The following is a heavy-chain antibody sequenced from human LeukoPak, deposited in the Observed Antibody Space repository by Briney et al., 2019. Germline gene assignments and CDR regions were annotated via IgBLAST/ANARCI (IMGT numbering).Heavy chain of an antibody. CDR1: GYTFTSYA. CDR2: ITPIFGTA. V-gene: IGHV1-69*05. D-gene: IGHD6-6*01. Sequence: SVKVSCKASGYTFTSYAISWVRQAPGQGLEWMGGITPIFGTANYAQKFQGRVTITTDESTSTAYMELSSLRSEDTAVYYCARARSQAARPDYYYYMDVWGKGTTVTVSS. CDR3: ARARSQAARPDYYYYMDV. J-gene: IGHJ6*03.